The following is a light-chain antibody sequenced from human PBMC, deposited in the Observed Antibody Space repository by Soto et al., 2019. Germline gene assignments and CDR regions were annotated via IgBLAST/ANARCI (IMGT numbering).Light chain of an antibody. V-gene: IGLV1-40*01. Sequence: QSVLTQPPSVSGAPGQRVTISCTGSSSNIGAGYDVHWYQQLPGTAPKLLIYNDKNRPSGVPDRFSGSKSGTSASLAITGLQAEDEADYYCQSYDNSLSGYVFGTGTKLTVL. CDR3: QSYDNSLSGYV. CDR1: SSNIGAGYD. J-gene: IGLJ1*01. CDR2: NDK.